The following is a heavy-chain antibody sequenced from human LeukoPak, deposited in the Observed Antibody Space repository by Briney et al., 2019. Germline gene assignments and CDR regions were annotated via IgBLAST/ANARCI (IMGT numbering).Heavy chain of an antibody. V-gene: IGHV3-30*03. Sequence: GRSLRLSCAASGLTFSSTGMHWVRQAPGKGLEWVAVILYDGSNKYYADSVKGRFTISRDNSKNTLYLQMNSLRAEDTAVYYCASLAGYSSGWYGAFDYWGRGTQVTVSS. J-gene: IGHJ4*02. CDR2: ILYDGSNK. D-gene: IGHD6-19*01. CDR3: ASLAGYSSGWYGAFDY. CDR1: GLTFSSTG.